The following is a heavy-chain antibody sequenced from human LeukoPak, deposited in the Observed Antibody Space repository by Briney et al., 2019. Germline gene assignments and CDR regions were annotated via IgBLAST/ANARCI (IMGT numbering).Heavy chain of an antibody. CDR1: GGSISSSSYY. V-gene: IGHV4-39*07. Sequence: PSETLSLTCTVSGGSISSSSYYWGWIRQPPGKGLEWIGSIYYSGSTYYNPSLKSRVTISVDTSKNQFSLKLSSVTAADTAVYYCARGSDYYYDSSGYPTYHPSDYWGQGTLVTVSS. D-gene: IGHD3-22*01. CDR2: IYYSGST. J-gene: IGHJ4*02. CDR3: ARGSDYYYDSSGYPTYHPSDY.